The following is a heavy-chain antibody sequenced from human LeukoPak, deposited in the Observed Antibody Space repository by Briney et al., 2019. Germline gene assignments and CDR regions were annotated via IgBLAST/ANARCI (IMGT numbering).Heavy chain of an antibody. CDR2: IWYDGSEK. V-gene: IGHV3-33*01. Sequence: GRSLRLSCAASGFTFSSYGMHWVRQAPGKGLEWVAVIWYDGSEKYYVGSVKGRFTISGDNAKNSLYLQMNSLRVDDTAVYYCARGGYSFDYLGQGTLVTVSS. J-gene: IGHJ4*02. CDR3: ARGGYSFDY. CDR1: GFTFSSYG. D-gene: IGHD5-12*01.